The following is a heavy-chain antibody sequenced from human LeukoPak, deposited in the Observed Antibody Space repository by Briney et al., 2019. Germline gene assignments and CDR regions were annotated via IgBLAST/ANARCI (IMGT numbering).Heavy chain of an antibody. J-gene: IGHJ6*02. CDR2: IYYTGTT. CDR1: GGSISSYY. CDR3: ARHLSRPQLVYYYYGMDV. Sequence: SETLSLTCTVSGGSISSYYWSWFRQPPGKGLQWIGQIYYTGTTNYNPSLTSRVTISIQVMKDTLSLTMTSVTAADTAVYFCARHLSRPQLVYYYYGMDVWGQGTTVTVSS. V-gene: IGHV4-59*08. D-gene: IGHD6-13*01.